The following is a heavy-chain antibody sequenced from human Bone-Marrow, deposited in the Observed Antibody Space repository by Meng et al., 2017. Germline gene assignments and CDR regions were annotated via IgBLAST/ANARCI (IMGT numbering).Heavy chain of an antibody. CDR3: ATDNSAGVVTTSLTWFDS. V-gene: IGHV1-69*08. D-gene: IGHD2-21*02. J-gene: IGHJ5*01. CDR2: IIPILGIT. CDR1: GVSFSSYT. Sequence: QVQLEQSGSELKRPGSSVKVSCKASGVSFSSYTISWIRQAPGQGLEWMGRIIPILGITTYPQSFQGRVSITADRSTITTSMELSSLTAEDTAIYYCATDNSAGVVTTSLTWFDSWGPGTLVTVSS.